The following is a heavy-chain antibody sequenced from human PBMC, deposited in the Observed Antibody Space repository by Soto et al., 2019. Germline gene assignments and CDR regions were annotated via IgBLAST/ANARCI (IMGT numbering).Heavy chain of an antibody. V-gene: IGHV2-5*02. Sequence: SGPTLVNPTQTLTLSCTFSGFSLSTSVVGVGWIRQPPGKALEWLALIYWDDDKRYSPSLKSRLTITKDTSKNQVVLTMTNMDPVDTATYYCARIQHPAYFDYWGQGTPVTVSS. CDR1: GFSLSTSVVG. J-gene: IGHJ4*02. CDR3: ARIQHPAYFDY. CDR2: IYWDDDK.